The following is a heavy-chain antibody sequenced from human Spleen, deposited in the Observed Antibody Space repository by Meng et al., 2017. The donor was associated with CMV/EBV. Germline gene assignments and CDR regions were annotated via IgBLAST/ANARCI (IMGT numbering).Heavy chain of an antibody. V-gene: IGHV3-53*01. Sequence: SCKTSRYTFTGYYMHWVRQAPGKGLEWVSIIYSGGSTYYADSVKGRFTISRDNSKNTLYLQMNSLRAEDTAVYYCARDHFGKAGYHGMDVWGQGTTVTVSS. D-gene: IGHD2-2*01. CDR2: IYSGGST. CDR1: RYTFTGYY. J-gene: IGHJ6*02. CDR3: ARDHFGKAGYHGMDV.